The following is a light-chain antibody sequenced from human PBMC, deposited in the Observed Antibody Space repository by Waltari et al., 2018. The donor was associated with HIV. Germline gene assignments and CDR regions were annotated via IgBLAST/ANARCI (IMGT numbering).Light chain of an antibody. CDR1: SSDVGSYNL. CDR2: EVS. Sequence: QSALTQPASVSGSPGQSITISCTGTSSDVGSYNLVSWYQQHPGKAPQLMIYEVSKRPSGVSNRFSGSTSGNTASLTISGLQAEDEADYYCCSYAGSSTYVFGAGTKVTVL. J-gene: IGLJ1*01. CDR3: CSYAGSSTYV. V-gene: IGLV2-23*02.